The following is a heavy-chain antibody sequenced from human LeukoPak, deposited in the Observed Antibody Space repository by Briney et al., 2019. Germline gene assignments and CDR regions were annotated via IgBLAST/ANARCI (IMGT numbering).Heavy chain of an antibody. D-gene: IGHD2-2*01. V-gene: IGHV4-59*01. J-gene: IGHJ4*02. CDR2: IYYSGST. CDR3: ARDSRLNHFDY. CDR1: GGSISSYY. Sequence: SETLSLTCTVSGGSISSYYWSWLRQPPGKGLEWIGYIYYSGSTNYNPSLKSRVTISVDTSKNQFSLKLSSVTAADTAVYYCARDSRLNHFDYWGQGTLVTVSS.